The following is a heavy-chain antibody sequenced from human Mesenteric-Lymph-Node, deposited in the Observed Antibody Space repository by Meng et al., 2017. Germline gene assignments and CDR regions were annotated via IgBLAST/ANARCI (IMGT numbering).Heavy chain of an antibody. CDR2: ISYDGSNK. Sequence: GESLKISCAASGFTFSSYAMHWVRQAPGKGLEWVAVISYDGSNKYYADSVKGRFTISRDNSKNTLYLQMNSLRAEDTAVYYCARDGLGDPICGGDCYSYTTFDYWGQGTLVTVSS. J-gene: IGHJ4*02. CDR3: ARDGLGDPICGGDCYSYTTFDY. V-gene: IGHV3-30*01. CDR1: GFTFSSYA. D-gene: IGHD2-21*02.